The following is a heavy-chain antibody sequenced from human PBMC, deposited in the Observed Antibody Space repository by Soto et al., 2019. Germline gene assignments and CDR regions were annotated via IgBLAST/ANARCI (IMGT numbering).Heavy chain of an antibody. CDR1: GGSTSSYY. D-gene: IGHD6-13*01. J-gene: IGHJ4*02. CDR2: IYYSGST. CDR3: AREANSSSWYRLVSFDF. V-gene: IGHV4-59*01. Sequence: PSETLSLTCTVSGGSTSSYYWSWIRQPPGKGLEWIGYIYYSGSTNYNPSLKSRVTISVDTSKNQFSLKLSSVTAADTAVYYCAREANSSSWYRLVSFDFWGPGPLVTVSS.